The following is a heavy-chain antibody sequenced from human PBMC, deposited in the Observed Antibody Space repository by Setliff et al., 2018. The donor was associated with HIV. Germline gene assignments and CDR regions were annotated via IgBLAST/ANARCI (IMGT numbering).Heavy chain of an antibody. CDR3: ARAYFGSGIYY. V-gene: IGHV4-34*01. J-gene: IGHJ4*02. D-gene: IGHD3-10*01. Sequence: KTSETLSLTCAVYGGSFNGYYWSWIRQPPGKGLEWIGEINHSGSTNYNPSLKSRVTISVDTSKNQFSLKLYSVTAADTAVYYCARAYFGSGIYYWGQGTLVTVSS. CDR2: INHSGST. CDR1: GGSFNGYY.